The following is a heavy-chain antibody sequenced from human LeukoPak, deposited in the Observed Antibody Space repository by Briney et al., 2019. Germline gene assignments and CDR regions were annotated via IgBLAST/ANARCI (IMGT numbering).Heavy chain of an antibody. CDR2: INPNSGGT. CDR1: GYTFTGYY. Sequence: GASVKVSCKASGYTFTGYYMHWVRQAPGQGLEWMGWINPNSGGTNYAQKFQGRVTMTRDTSISTAYMELSRLRSDDTAVYYCARDRWCSSSSFGWFDPWGQGTLVTVSS. CDR3: ARDRWCSSSSFGWFDP. V-gene: IGHV1-2*02. D-gene: IGHD6-6*01. J-gene: IGHJ5*02.